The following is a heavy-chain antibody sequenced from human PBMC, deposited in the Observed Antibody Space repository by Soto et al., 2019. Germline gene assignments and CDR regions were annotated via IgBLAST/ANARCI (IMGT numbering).Heavy chain of an antibody. J-gene: IGHJ5*02. Sequence: PGGSLRLSCAASGFTFGGYGMHWVRQAPAKGLEGVAVISYDGSNKNYADSVKGRFTISRDNSKNTLYLQMNSLRAEDTAVYYCAKDRICSGGSCYGWSDPWGQGTLVTVS. D-gene: IGHD2-15*01. CDR2: ISYDGSNK. V-gene: IGHV3-30*18. CDR3: AKDRICSGGSCYGWSDP. CDR1: GFTFGGYG.